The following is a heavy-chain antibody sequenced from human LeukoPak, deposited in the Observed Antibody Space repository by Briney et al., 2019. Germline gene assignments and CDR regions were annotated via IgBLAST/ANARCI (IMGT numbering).Heavy chain of an antibody. CDR1: GFTFSSYS. CDR3: ARDRPAATAGFDY. Sequence: GGSLRLSCAASGFTFSSYSMNWVRQAPGTGLEWVSSISSSSSYIYYADSVKGRFTISRDNAKNSLYLQMNSLRAEDTAVYYCARDRPAATAGFDYWGQGTLVTVSS. D-gene: IGHD2-2*01. V-gene: IGHV3-21*01. J-gene: IGHJ4*02. CDR2: ISSSSSYI.